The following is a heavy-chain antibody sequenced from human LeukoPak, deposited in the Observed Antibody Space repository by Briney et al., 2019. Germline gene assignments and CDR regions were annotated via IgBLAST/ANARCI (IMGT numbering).Heavy chain of an antibody. CDR3: ARASSGYKPPHYYYYMDV. J-gene: IGHJ6*03. CDR1: GGTFSSYA. CDR2: INTNTGNP. D-gene: IGHD3-22*01. V-gene: IGHV7-4-1*02. Sequence: ASVKVSCKASGGTFSSYAISWVRQAPGQGREWMGWINTNTGNPTYAQGFTGRFVFSLDTSVSTAYLQISSLKAEDTAVYYCARASSGYKPPHYYYYMDVWGKGTTVTVSS.